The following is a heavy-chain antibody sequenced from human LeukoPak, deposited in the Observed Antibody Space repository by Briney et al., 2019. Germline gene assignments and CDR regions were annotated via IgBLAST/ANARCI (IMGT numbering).Heavy chain of an antibody. CDR2: IYYSGST. CDR1: GGSISSYY. J-gene: IGHJ4*02. D-gene: IGHD2-21*02. Sequence: SETLSLTCTVSGGSISSYYWSWIRQPPGKGLEWIGYIYYSGSTNYNPSLKSRVTISVDTSKNQFSPKLSSVTAADTAVYYCARKAYCGGDCYYFDYWGQGTLVTVSS. CDR3: ARKAYCGGDCYYFDY. V-gene: IGHV4-59*08.